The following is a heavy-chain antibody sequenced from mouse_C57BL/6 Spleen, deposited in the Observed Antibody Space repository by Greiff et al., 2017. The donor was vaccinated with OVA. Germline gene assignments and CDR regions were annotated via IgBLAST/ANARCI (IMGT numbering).Heavy chain of an antibody. D-gene: IGHD1-1*01. V-gene: IGHV1-26*01. CDR1: GYTFTDYY. J-gene: IGHJ2*01. Sequence: EVQLQQSGPELVKPGASVKISCKASGYTFTDYYVNWVKQSHGKSLEWIGDINPNNGGPSYNQKFKGKATLTVDKSSSTAYMELRSLTSEDSAVYYCARTPYGSTLFDYWGQGTTLTVSS. CDR2: INPNNGGP. CDR3: ARTPYGSTLFDY.